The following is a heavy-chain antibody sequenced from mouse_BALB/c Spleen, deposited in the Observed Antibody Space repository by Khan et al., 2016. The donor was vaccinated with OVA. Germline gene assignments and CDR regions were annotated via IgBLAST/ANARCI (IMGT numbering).Heavy chain of an antibody. Sequence: EVQLQESGPGLVKPSQSLSLTCTVTGYSITSDYAWNWIRQFPGNRLEWMGLISYSGNTNYNPSLKSRISVTRDTSKNQFFLQLNSVTTEDTATYYCARMYGGDFDYWGQGTTLTVSS. CDR1: GYSITSDYA. CDR2: ISYSGNT. V-gene: IGHV3-2*02. CDR3: ARMYGGDFDY. D-gene: IGHD2-10*02. J-gene: IGHJ2*01.